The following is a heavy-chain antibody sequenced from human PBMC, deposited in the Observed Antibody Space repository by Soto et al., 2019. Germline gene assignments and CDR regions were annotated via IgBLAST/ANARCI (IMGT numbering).Heavy chain of an antibody. CDR3: ARGLNFRGGGWYDWGYYYYGMDV. D-gene: IGHD6-19*01. Sequence: SATLCLTCAVYGGSFRGYYGSWIRQPQGKGLEWIGEINHSGSTNYNPSLKSRVTISVDTSKNQFSLKLSSVTAADTAVYYCARGLNFRGGGWYDWGYYYYGMDVLGQGTTVTVFS. J-gene: IGHJ6*02. V-gene: IGHV4-34*01. CDR2: INHSGST. CDR1: GGSFRGYY.